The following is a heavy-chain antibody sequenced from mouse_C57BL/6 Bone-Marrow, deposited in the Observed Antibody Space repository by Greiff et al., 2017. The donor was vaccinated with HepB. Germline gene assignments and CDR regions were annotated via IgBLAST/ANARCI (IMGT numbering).Heavy chain of an antibody. Sequence: EVHLVESGGGLVKPGGSLKLSCAASGFTFSDYGMHWVRQAPEKGLEWVAYISSGSSTIYYADTVKGRFTISRDNAKNTLFLQMTSLRSEDTAMYYCAGSYDYVPFAYWGQGTLVTVSA. J-gene: IGHJ3*01. CDR2: ISSGSSTI. CDR1: GFTFSDYG. V-gene: IGHV5-17*01. D-gene: IGHD2-4*01. CDR3: AGSYDYVPFAY.